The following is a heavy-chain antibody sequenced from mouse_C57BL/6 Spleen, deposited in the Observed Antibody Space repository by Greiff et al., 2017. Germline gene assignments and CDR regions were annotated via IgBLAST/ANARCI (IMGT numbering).Heavy chain of an antibody. CDR3: ARSGPYQYYFDY. Sequence: QVQLQQPGAELVRPGSSVKLSCKASGYTFTSYWMDWVKQRPGQGLEWIGNIYRSDSETHYNQKFKDKATLTVDKSSSTAYMQLSSLTSEDSAVYYCARSGPYQYYFDYWGQGTTLTVSS. CDR1: GYTFTSYW. D-gene: IGHD2-10*01. V-gene: IGHV1-61*01. CDR2: IYRSDSET. J-gene: IGHJ2*01.